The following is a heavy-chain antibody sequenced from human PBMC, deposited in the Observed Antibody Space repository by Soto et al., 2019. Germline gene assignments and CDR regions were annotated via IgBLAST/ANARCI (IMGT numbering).Heavy chain of an antibody. J-gene: IGHJ4*02. Sequence: EVQLVETGGGLIQPGGSLRLSCAASGITVSTNYMSWVRQAPGKGLEWVSVIYSDGKTFYADSVKGRFTISRDNSQNRVSLQMNGLRADGRAVYYCGGDGGGGYYDSSGYMAVWGQGTLVTVSS. CDR1: GITVSTNY. V-gene: IGHV3-53*02. CDR2: IYSDGKT. D-gene: IGHD3-22*01. CDR3: GGDGGGGYYDSSGYMAV.